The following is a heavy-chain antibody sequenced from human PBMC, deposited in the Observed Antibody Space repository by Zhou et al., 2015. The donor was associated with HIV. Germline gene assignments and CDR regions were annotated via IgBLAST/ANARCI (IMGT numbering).Heavy chain of an antibody. V-gene: IGHV1-69*01. CDR1: GGTFSSYA. Sequence: QVQLVQSGAEVKKPGSSVKVSCKASGGTFSSYAISWVRQAPGQGLEWMGGIIPIFGTANYAQKFQGRVTITADESTSTAYMELRSLRSDDTAVYYCARRGNYFDSGNYRYWFDPWGQGTLVTVSS. CDR2: IIPIFGTA. CDR3: ARRGNYFDSGNYRYWFDP. D-gene: IGHD3-10*01. J-gene: IGHJ5*02.